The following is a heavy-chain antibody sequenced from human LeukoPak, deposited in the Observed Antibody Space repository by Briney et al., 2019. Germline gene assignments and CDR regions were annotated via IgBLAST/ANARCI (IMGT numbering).Heavy chain of an antibody. D-gene: IGHD4-17*01. CDR3: AKAEYGNYHGAMDV. CDR2: ISDGGDIT. V-gene: IGHV3-23*01. Sequence: GGSLRLSCAASGFTFTSYAMSWVRQAPAKGLEWVSGISDGGDITSYADSVKGRVTISRDNSKYTLTLQMNGLRAEDTAVYFCAKAEYGNYHGAMDVWGQGTTVTVSS. J-gene: IGHJ6*02. CDR1: GFTFTSYA.